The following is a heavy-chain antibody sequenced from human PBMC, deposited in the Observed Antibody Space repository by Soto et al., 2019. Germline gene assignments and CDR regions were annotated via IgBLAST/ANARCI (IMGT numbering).Heavy chain of an antibody. CDR3: ARNEILEWLSQAYYYYYGMDV. Sequence: RASVKVSCKASGYTFTSYDINWVRQATGQGLEWMGWMNPNSGNTGYAQKFQGRVTMTRNTSISTAYMELSSLRSEDTAVYYCARNEILEWLSQAYYYYYGMDVWGQGTTVTVSS. CDR2: MNPNSGNT. J-gene: IGHJ6*02. V-gene: IGHV1-8*01. D-gene: IGHD3-3*01. CDR1: GYTFTSYD.